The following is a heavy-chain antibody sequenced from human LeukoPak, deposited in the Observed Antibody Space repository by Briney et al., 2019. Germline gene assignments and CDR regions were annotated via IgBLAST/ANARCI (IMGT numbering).Heavy chain of an antibody. Sequence: GASVKVSCKASGYTFTSHFMHWVRQAPGQGLEWMGIINPSGGSTSYAQKFQGRVTMTRDMSTSTVYMELSSLRSEDTAVYYCARDAAPGNTYFDYWGQGTLVTVSS. D-gene: IGHD2/OR15-2a*01. CDR3: ARDAAPGNTYFDY. CDR2: INPSGGST. J-gene: IGHJ4*02. V-gene: IGHV1-46*01. CDR1: GYTFTSHF.